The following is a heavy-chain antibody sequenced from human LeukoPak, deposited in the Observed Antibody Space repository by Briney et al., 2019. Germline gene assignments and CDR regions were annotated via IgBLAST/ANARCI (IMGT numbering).Heavy chain of an antibody. J-gene: IGHJ4*02. CDR2: VRSSSGST. Sequence: GGSLRLSCAASGFTYSSYAMSWVRQAPGKGLEWVSAVRSSSGSTYYADSVKGRSTISRDNSKNTLYLQMNSLRAEDTAVYYCAKLQQLGGVDYWGQGTLVTVSS. V-gene: IGHV3-23*01. D-gene: IGHD6-13*01. CDR3: AKLQQLGGVDY. CDR1: GFTYSSYA.